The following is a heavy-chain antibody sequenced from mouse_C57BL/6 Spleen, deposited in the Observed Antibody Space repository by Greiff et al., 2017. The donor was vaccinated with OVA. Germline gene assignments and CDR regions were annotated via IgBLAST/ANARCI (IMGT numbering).Heavy chain of an antibody. V-gene: IGHV5-17*01. Sequence: DVKLVESGGGLVKPGGSLKLSCAASGFTFSDYGMHWVRQAPGKGLEWVAYISSGSSTIYYADTVKGRFTISRDNAKNTLFLQMTSLRSEDTAMYYCARKANWVDYWGQGTTLTVSS. CDR3: ARKANWVDY. D-gene: IGHD4-1*01. J-gene: IGHJ2*01. CDR1: GFTFSDYG. CDR2: ISSGSSTI.